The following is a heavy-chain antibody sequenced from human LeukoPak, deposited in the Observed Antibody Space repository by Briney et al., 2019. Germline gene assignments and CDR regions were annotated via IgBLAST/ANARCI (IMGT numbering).Heavy chain of an antibody. D-gene: IGHD5-12*01. CDR3: ARLKKRGYSGYASIGYYYMDV. J-gene: IGHJ6*03. CDR2: INHSGST. CDR1: GGSFSGYY. V-gene: IGHV4-34*01. Sequence: PSETLSLTCAVYGGSFSGYYWSWIRQPPGKGLEWIGEINHSGSTNYNPSLKSRVTISVDTSKNQFSLKLSSVTAADTAVYYCARLKKRGYSGYASIGYYYMDVWGKGTTVTVSS.